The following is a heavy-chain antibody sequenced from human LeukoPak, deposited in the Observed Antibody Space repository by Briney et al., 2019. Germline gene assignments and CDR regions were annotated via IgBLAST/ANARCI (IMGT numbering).Heavy chain of an antibody. V-gene: IGHV1-18*01. Sequence: ASVKVSCKASGYTFTSYGISWVRQAPGQGLEWMGWISAYNGNTNYAQKLQGRVTMTTDTSTSTAYMELRSLRSDDTAVYYCARIPLNLGHCTTSRCRPSPDYWGQGSLVTVSS. CDR1: GYTFTSYG. J-gene: IGHJ4*02. CDR2: ISAYNGNT. CDR3: ARIPLNLGHCTTSRCRPSPDY. D-gene: IGHD2-8*01.